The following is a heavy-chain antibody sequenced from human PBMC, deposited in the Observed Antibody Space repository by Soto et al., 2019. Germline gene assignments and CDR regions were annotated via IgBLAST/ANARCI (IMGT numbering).Heavy chain of an antibody. CDR1: GGSVSSGSYY. J-gene: IGHJ5*02. V-gene: IGHV4-61*01. Sequence: PSETLSLTCTVSGGSVSSGSYYWYWIRQPPGMGLEWIGYIYNSGSTNYNPSLKSRVTISIDTSKNQFSLKLSSVTAADTAVYYCATNPSGGSWRNWFDRWGQGTLVTVCS. CDR3: ATNPSGGSWRNWFDR. D-gene: IGHD2-15*01. CDR2: IYNSGST.